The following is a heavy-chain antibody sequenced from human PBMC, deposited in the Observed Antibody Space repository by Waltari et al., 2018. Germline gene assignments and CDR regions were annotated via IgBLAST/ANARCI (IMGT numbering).Heavy chain of an antibody. V-gene: IGHV3-30-3*01. CDR2: ISYDGSNK. Sequence: QVQLVESGGGVVQPGRSLRLSCAASGSTFSSYAMNWVRQAPGKGLEWVAVISYDGSNKYYADSVKGRFTISRDNSKNTLYLQMNSLRAEDTAVYYCARDGDSSGYSHSFDYWGQGTLVTVSS. CDR3: ARDGDSSGYSHSFDY. CDR1: GSTFSSYA. J-gene: IGHJ4*02. D-gene: IGHD3-22*01.